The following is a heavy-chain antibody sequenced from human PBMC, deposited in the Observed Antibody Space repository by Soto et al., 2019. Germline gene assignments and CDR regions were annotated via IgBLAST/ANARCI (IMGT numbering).Heavy chain of an antibody. CDR1: GGSISSSNW. CDR3: ARTPWDGYTGYYFDY. D-gene: IGHD5-18*01. V-gene: IGHV4-4*02. J-gene: IGHJ4*02. Sequence: QVQLQESGPGLVKPSGTLSLTCAVSGGSISSSNWWRWVRQPPGKGLEWIGEIDHSGSTNYNPSLKSRVTISVDKSKNQFSMKLSSVTAADTAVYSCARTPWDGYTGYYFDYWGQGTLVTVSS. CDR2: IDHSGST.